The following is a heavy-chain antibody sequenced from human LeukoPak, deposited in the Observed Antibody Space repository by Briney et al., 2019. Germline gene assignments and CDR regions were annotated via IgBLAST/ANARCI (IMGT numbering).Heavy chain of an antibody. Sequence: GRSLRLSCAASGFTFDDYAMHWVRQAPGKGLEWVSGISWNSGSIGYADSVKGRFTISRDNAKNSLYLQMNSLRAEDTALYYCAKASYYDILTGYPNNWFDPWGQGTLVTVSS. CDR1: GFTFDDYA. V-gene: IGHV3-9*01. CDR2: ISWNSGSI. J-gene: IGHJ5*02. CDR3: AKASYYDILTGYPNNWFDP. D-gene: IGHD3-9*01.